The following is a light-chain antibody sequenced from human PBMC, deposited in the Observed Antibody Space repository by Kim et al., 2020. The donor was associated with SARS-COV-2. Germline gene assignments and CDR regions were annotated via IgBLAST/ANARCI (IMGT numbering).Light chain of an antibody. V-gene: IGLV3-19*01. CDR3: NPRDSSGNHMV. CDR1: SLRSYY. J-gene: IGLJ3*02. CDR2: GKN. Sequence: AVGQTVRITCQGDSLRSYYARWEQQKPGQAPVLGIYGKNNRPSGIPDRFSGSSSGNTASLTITGAQAEDEADYYCNPRDSSGNHMVFGGGTQLTFL.